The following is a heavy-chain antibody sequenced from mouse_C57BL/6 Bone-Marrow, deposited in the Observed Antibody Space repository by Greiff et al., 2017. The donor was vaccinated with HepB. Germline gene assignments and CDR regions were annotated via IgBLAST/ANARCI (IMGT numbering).Heavy chain of an antibody. J-gene: IGHJ4*01. V-gene: IGHV1-72*01. D-gene: IGHD1-1*01. CDR1: GYTFTSYW. Sequence: QVQLQQPGAELVKPGASVKLSCKASGYTFTSYWMHWVKQRPGRGLEWIGRIDPNSGGTKYNEKFKSKATLTVDKPSSTAYMQLSSLTSEDSAVYYCERRDYYSSGYEGSAMDDWGKGTSVTVSS. CDR3: ERRDYYSSGYEGSAMDD. CDR2: IDPNSGGT.